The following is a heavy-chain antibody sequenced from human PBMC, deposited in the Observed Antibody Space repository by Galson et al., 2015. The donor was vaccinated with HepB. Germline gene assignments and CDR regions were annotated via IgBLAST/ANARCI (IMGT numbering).Heavy chain of an antibody. J-gene: IGHJ2*01. V-gene: IGHV3-7*03. CDR1: GFDFNSYS. Sequence: SLGLECAVYGFDFNSYSMAWVVQAQGEGLEAGGRSKRDGDDKYYVASVRGRVVIVKENTKNSLYLQLNNLRPDDTAVYYCARAAPGTWFLDLWGRGTPVNVSS. CDR2: SKRDGDDK. D-gene: IGHD6-13*01. CDR3: ARAAPGTWFLDL.